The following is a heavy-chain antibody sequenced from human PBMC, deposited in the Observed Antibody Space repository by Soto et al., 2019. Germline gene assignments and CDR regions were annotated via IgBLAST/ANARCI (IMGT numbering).Heavy chain of an antibody. J-gene: IGHJ4*02. V-gene: IGHV4-30-4*01. CDR2: IYYSGST. CDR1: GGSISSGDYY. Sequence: PSETLSLTCTFSGGSISSGDYYWSWIRQPPGKGLEWIGYIYYSGSTYYRPSLKSRVTISVDTSKNQFSLKVNSVTAADTAVYYCARLFEKYSTLYFDYWGQGILVTVSS. CDR3: ARLFEKYSTLYFDY. D-gene: IGHD6-13*01.